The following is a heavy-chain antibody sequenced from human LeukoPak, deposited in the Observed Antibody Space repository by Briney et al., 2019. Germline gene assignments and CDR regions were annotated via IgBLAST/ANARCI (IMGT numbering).Heavy chain of an antibody. J-gene: IGHJ4*02. CDR3: AREGRGDVVVVAAAFDY. CDR2: IWYDGSNK. Sequence: PGRSLRLSCAASGFTFSSYGMHWVRQAPGKGLEWVAVIWYDGSNKYYADSVKGRFTISRDNSKNTLYLQMNSLRAEDTAVYYCAREGRGDVVVVAAAFDYWGQGTLVTVSS. D-gene: IGHD2-15*01. CDR1: GFTFSSYG. V-gene: IGHV3-33*01.